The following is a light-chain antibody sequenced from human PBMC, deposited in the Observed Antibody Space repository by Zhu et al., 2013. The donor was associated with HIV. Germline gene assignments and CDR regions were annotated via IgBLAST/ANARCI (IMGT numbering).Light chain of an antibody. J-gene: IGKJ4*01. Sequence: AIRTTQSPSSFSASTGDRVTITCRASQGISSYLAWYQQKPGKAPKLLIYAASTLQSGVPSRFSGSGSGTDFTLTISCLQSEDFATYYCQQYYSYPPTFGGGTKVRSN. CDR2: AAS. CDR1: QGISSY. V-gene: IGKV1-8*01. CDR3: QQYYSYPPT.